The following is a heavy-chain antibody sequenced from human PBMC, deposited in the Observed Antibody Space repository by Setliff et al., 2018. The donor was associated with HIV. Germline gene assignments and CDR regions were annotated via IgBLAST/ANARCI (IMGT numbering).Heavy chain of an antibody. D-gene: IGHD5-18*01. CDR3: ARGTAMVTPYYYYGMDV. Sequence: KTSETLSLTCTVSGGSISSNNYYWGWIRQPPGKGLEWIASIYYSGSTYYNPSLKSRVTISVDTSKNQFSLKLSSVTAADTAVYYCARGTAMVTPYYYYGMDVWGQGTTVTVSS. V-gene: IGHV4-39*07. CDR2: IYYSGST. J-gene: IGHJ6*02. CDR1: GGSISSNNYY.